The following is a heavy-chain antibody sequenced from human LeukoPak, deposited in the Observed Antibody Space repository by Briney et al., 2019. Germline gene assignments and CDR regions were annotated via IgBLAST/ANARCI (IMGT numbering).Heavy chain of an antibody. CDR3: ASLTVTTSYNWFDP. CDR2: INHSGST. J-gene: IGHJ5*02. Sequence: KPSETLSLTCTVSGGSISSGGYYWSWIRQHPGKGLEWIGEINHSGSTNYNPSLKSRVTISVDTSKNQFSLKLSSVTAADTAVYYCASLTVTTSYNWFDPWGQGTLVTVSS. CDR1: GGSISSGGYY. D-gene: IGHD4-17*01. V-gene: IGHV4-31*03.